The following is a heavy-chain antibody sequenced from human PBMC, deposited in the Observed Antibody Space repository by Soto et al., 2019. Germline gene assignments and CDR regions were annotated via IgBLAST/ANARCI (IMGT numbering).Heavy chain of an antibody. CDR1: GGTFNNYA. J-gene: IGHJ6*02. V-gene: IGHV1-69*01. Sequence: QVLLVQSGPEVKKPGSSVKVSCKASGGTFNNYAINWVRQAPGKGLEWMGWIIPTFGKGNHAQKFQGRVRITPDESTTTASMELNSMRSEATAIYYCASFDGTLVRGGRSSPYEMDVWGQGTTVIVSS. D-gene: IGHD3-10*01. CDR3: ASFDGTLVRGGRSSPYEMDV. CDR2: IIPTFGKG.